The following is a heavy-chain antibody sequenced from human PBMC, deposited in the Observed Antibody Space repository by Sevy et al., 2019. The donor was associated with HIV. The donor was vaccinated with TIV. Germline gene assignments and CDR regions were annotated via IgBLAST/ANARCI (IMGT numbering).Heavy chain of an antibody. D-gene: IGHD6-6*01. CDR1: GFTFSNYW. CDR3: AKIGYSSSSFDY. Sequence: GGSLRLSCAASGFTFSNYWMSWVRQAPGKGLEWVANLKQDGSQKYYVDSVKGRFTISSDNAKNSLYLQINSLRAEETAIYYCAKIGYSSSSFDYWGQGTLVTISS. CDR2: LKQDGSQK. J-gene: IGHJ4*02. V-gene: IGHV3-7*01.